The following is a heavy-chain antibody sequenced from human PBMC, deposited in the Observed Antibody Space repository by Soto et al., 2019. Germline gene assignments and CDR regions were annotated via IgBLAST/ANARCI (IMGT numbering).Heavy chain of an antibody. D-gene: IGHD3-3*01. J-gene: IGHJ3*02. CDR2: ISYDGTNK. Sequence: LRLSCAASEFTFSSYGMHWVRQAPGKGLEWLSVISYDGTNKYYTDSVKGRFTISRDNSKNTLYLQMNSLRGEDTAVYYCAKDRAFWSGTHDAFDIWGQGTMVTVSS. CDR3: AKDRAFWSGTHDAFDI. V-gene: IGHV3-30*18. CDR1: EFTFSSYG.